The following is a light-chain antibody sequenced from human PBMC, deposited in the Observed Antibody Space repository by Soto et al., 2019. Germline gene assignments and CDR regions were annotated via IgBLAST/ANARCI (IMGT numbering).Light chain of an antibody. J-gene: IGKJ5*01. CDR3: QQLFDSPIT. CDR1: QVISTS. V-gene: IGKV1-9*01. CDR2: AAS. Sequence: DIQMTQSPSSLSASIGESGTITCRASQVISTSLAWYQVKPGKAPKLLIYAASTLESGVPSRFSATVSGTEFSLTITSLQPEDFATYYCQQLFDSPITFGQGTRLEIK.